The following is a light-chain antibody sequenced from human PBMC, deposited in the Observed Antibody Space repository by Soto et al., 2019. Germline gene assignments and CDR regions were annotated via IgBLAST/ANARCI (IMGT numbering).Light chain of an antibody. J-gene: IGLJ1*01. Sequence: QSALTQPASVSGSPGQSITISCTGTSRDVGIYNLVSWYQLHPGKVPKLIIYEDTKRPSGIYSRFSGSESGITAFLTISGLQAEDEADYYCCSYAGSSTYVFGTGTKVTVL. CDR1: SRDVGIYNL. V-gene: IGLV2-23*01. CDR2: EDT. CDR3: CSYAGSSTYV.